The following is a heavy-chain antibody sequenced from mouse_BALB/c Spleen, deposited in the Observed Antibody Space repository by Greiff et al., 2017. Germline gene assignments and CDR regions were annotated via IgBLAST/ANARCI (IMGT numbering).Heavy chain of an antibody. CDR1: GYSITSGYS. V-gene: IGHV3-1*02. CDR2: IHYSGST. Sequence: EVKLQESGPDLVKPSHSLSLTCTVTGYSITSGYSWHWIRQFPGDKLEWMGYIHYSGSTNYNPSLKSRISITRDTSKNQFFLQVNSVTTEDTATYYCAWYEGYAMDYWGQGTSVTVSS. D-gene: IGHD2-14*01. J-gene: IGHJ4*01. CDR3: AWYEGYAMDY.